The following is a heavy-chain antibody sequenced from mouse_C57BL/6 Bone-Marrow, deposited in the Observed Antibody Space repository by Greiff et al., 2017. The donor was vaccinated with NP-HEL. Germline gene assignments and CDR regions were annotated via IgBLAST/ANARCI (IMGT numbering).Heavy chain of an antibody. Sequence: EVQGVESGEGLVKPGGSLKLSCAASGFTFSSYAMSWVRQTPEQSLEWVAYISSGGDYTDYADTVKGRFTISRDNARNTLYLQMSSLKSEDTAMYYCTRVFYYGSSRYYFDYWGQGTTLTVSS. CDR2: ISSGGDYT. D-gene: IGHD1-1*01. CDR3: TRVFYYGSSRYYFDY. CDR1: GFTFSSYA. V-gene: IGHV5-9-1*02. J-gene: IGHJ2*01.